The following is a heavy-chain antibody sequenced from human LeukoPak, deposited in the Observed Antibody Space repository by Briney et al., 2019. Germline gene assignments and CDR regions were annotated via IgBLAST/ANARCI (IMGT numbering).Heavy chain of an antibody. CDR1: GFTFSSYA. J-gene: IGHJ4*02. CDR2: ISYDGSNK. D-gene: IGHD6-13*01. V-gene: IGHV3-30-3*01. Sequence: GSLRLSCAASGFTFSSYAMHWVRQAPGKGLEWVAVISYDGSNKYYADSVKGRFTISRDNSKNTLYLQMNSLRAEDTAVYYCARDRIAAAGPFDYWGQGTLVTVSS. CDR3: ARDRIAAAGPFDY.